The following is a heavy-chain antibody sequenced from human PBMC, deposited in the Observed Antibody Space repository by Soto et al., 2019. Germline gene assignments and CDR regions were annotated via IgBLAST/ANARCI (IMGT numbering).Heavy chain of an antibody. CDR1: GFIFTDYV. Sequence: GGSLRLSCAASGFIFTDYVINWVRQFPGKGLEWVASISTASSYIYYADSLKGRISISRDNARNSVYLHMNNLRVEDTAVYYCARCVRFFGPHKEHYSGMDAWGQGTTLTLYS. CDR2: ISTASSYI. V-gene: IGHV3-21*01. CDR3: ARCVRFFGPHKEHYSGMDA. D-gene: IGHD3-3*01. J-gene: IGHJ6*02.